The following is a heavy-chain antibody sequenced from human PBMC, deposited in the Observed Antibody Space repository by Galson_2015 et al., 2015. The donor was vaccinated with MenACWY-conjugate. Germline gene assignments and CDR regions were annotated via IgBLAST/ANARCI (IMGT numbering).Heavy chain of an antibody. V-gene: IGHV5-51*01. CDR3: ARGAQGYFDY. CDR1: GYSFPRYW. J-gene: IGHJ4*02. CDR2: MNPVDSET. D-gene: IGHD3-16*01. Sequence: QSGAEVKKPGESLKISCKSSGYSFPRYWIGWVRQMPGQGLEWKGIMNPVDSETRYSPSFQGQVAISADKSISTTFLAWSSLKASDTAVYYCARGAQGYFDYWGQGALVTVSS.